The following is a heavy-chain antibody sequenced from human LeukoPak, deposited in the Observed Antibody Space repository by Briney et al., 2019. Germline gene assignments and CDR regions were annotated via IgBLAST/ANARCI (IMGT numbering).Heavy chain of an antibody. V-gene: IGHV1-2*06. J-gene: IGHJ3*01. CDR3: AITAVANAFDH. CDR2: INPNTGDT. CDR1: GYTFTYYY. D-gene: IGHD4-23*01. Sequence: ASVKVSCKASGYTFTYYYIHWLRQAPGQGREWMGRINPNTGDTNYAQKFQGRVTMTRDTFITTAYMGLSGLRSDDTSLYYCAITAVANAFDHWGKGTVLTVSS.